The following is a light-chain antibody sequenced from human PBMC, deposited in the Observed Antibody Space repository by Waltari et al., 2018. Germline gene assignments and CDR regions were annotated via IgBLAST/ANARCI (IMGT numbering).Light chain of an antibody. V-gene: IGKV2-28*01. Sequence: DIVMTQSPLSLSVIPGEPASISCSSSQSLLNSNGYTYLDWYLQKPGQSPQLLIYLGSYRASGVPDRFSGSGSGTDFTLKISRVEAEDVGVYYCMQALETIFTFGPGTKVDIK. J-gene: IGKJ3*01. CDR2: LGS. CDR3: MQALETIFT. CDR1: QSLLNSNGYTY.